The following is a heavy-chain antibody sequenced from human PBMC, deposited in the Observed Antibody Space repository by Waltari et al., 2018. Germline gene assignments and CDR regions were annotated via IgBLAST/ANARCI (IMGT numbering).Heavy chain of an antibody. CDR3: AREAVGYYDSSGYYYFDY. Sequence: QVQLQESGPGLVKPSETLSLTCTVSGGAISSYYWRWIRHPAGKGLEWIGRIYTSGSTNYNPSRKSRVTMSVDTSKNQSSLKLSSVTAADTAVYYCAREAVGYYDSSGYYYFDYWGQGTLVTVSS. CDR2: IYTSGST. J-gene: IGHJ4*02. D-gene: IGHD3-22*01. V-gene: IGHV4-4*07. CDR1: GGAISSYY.